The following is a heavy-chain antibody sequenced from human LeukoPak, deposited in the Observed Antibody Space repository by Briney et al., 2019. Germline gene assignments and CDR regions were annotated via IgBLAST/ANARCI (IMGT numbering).Heavy chain of an antibody. CDR2: ISWNSGSI. Sequence: GGSLRLSCAASGFTFDDYAMHWVRQAPGKGLEWVSGISWNSGSIGYADSVKGRFTISRDNAKNSLYLQMNSLRAEDTALYYCANDALARPYYYDSSGYYSVYYFDYWGQGTLVTVSS. CDR3: ANDALARPYYYDSSGYYSVYYFDY. J-gene: IGHJ4*02. V-gene: IGHV3-9*01. CDR1: GFTFDDYA. D-gene: IGHD3-22*01.